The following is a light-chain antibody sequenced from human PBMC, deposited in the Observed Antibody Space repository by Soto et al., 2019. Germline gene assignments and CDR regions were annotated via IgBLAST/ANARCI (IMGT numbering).Light chain of an antibody. CDR1: PSVSSTY. CDR3: HHYGGSPPNT. J-gene: IGKJ4*01. V-gene: IGKV3-20*01. CDR2: PAS. Sequence: EIVRTQSPGTLSLSPGERAPLSCTASPSVSSTYLAWFPQRPCPAPRLVISPASPRATGIPDRFSGRGAGTDFTITISGLEPEDLAMYYSHHYGGSPPNTFGGGPKWIS.